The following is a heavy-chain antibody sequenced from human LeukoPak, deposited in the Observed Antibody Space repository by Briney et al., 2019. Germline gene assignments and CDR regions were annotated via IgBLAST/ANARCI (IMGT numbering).Heavy chain of an antibody. CDR2: IYYSGST. CDR1: GGSISSHY. Sequence: SETLSLTCTVSGGSISSHYWSWIRQPPGKGLEWIGYIYYSGSTNYNPSLKSRVTISVDTSKNLFSLNLSSVTAADTAVYYCAGKKYSGSHYATGAFGIGSQGTMVNISS. D-gene: IGHD1-26*01. J-gene: IGHJ3*02. V-gene: IGHV4-59*11. CDR3: AGKKYSGSHYATGAFGI.